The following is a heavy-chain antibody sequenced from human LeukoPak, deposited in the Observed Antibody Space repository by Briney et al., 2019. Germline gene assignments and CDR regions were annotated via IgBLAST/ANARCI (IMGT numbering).Heavy chain of an antibody. CDR1: GFTFSSYA. J-gene: IGHJ3*02. CDR2: ISGSGGST. V-gene: IGHV3-23*01. CDR3: ARSQDAFDI. Sequence: GGSLRLSCAASGFTFSSYAMSWVRQAPGKGLEWVSAISGSGGSTYYADSVKGRFTISRDNAKNSLYLQMNSLRAEDTAVYYCARSQDAFDIWGQGTMVTVSS.